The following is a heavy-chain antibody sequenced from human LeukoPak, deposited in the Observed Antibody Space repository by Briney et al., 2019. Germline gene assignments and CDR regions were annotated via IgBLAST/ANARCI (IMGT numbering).Heavy chain of an antibody. Sequence: SVKVSCKSSGYTFTTYGITWVRQAPGQGLEWMGWISTDNGDTNYAQKLQGRVTMTTDTSTSTAYMELRSLRSDDTAVYYCAREGLGELTLDCWGQGTLVTVSS. CDR1: GYTFTTYG. CDR2: ISTDNGDT. V-gene: IGHV1-18*01. J-gene: IGHJ4*02. CDR3: AREGLGELTLDC. D-gene: IGHD3-16*01.